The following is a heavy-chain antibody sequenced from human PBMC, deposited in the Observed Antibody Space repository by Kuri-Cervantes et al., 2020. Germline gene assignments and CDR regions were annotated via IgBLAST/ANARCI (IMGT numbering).Heavy chain of an antibody. CDR3: ARVFIVRGVIKYYYYGMDV. CDR2: IYYSGST. V-gene: IGHV4-30-4*01. D-gene: IGHD3-10*01. J-gene: IGHJ6*02. Sequence: SETLSLTCTVSGGSISSGDYYWSWIRQPPGKGLEWIGYIYYSGSTYYNPSLKSRVTISVDTSKNQFSLKLSSVTAADTAVYYCARVFIVRGVIKYYYYGMDVWGQGTTVTVSS. CDR1: GGSISSGDYY.